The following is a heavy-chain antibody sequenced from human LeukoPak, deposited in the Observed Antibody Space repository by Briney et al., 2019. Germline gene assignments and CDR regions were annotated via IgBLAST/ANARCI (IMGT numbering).Heavy chain of an antibody. J-gene: IGHJ4*02. CDR2: ISGSGGST. V-gene: IGHV3-23*01. Sequence: GGSLRLSCAASGFTFSSYAMSWVRQAPGKGLEWVSAISGSGGSTYYADSVKGRFTISRGNSKNTLYLQMNSLRAEDTAVYYCAKSGSSGYYSWVDYWGQGTLVTVSS. CDR1: GFTFSSYA. CDR3: AKSGSSGYYSWVDY. D-gene: IGHD3-22*01.